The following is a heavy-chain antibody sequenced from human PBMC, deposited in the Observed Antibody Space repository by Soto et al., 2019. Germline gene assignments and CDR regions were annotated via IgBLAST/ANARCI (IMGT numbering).Heavy chain of an antibody. Sequence: SETLSLTCTVSGGSISSSTYYWGWIRQPPGKGLEWIGNIYYSGSTYYNPSLKSRVTISVDTSKNQFSLKLSSVTAADTAVYYCARPPHYYGSGSYYSPIWGQGTMVTVSS. CDR2: IYYSGST. CDR1: GGSISSSTYY. V-gene: IGHV4-39*01. CDR3: ARPPHYYGSGSYYSPI. J-gene: IGHJ3*02. D-gene: IGHD3-10*01.